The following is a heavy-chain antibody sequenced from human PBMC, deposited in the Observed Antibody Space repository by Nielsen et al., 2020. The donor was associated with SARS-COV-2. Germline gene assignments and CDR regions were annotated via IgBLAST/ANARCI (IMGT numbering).Heavy chain of an antibody. CDR3: ASSVGAYYYYGMDV. Sequence: ASVKVSCKVSGYTLTELSMHWVRQATGQGLEWMGWMNPNSGNTGYAQKFQGRVTMTRNTSISTAYMELSSLRSEDTAVYYCASSVGAYYYYGMDVWGQGTTVTVSS. D-gene: IGHD3-16*01. CDR2: MNPNSGNT. J-gene: IGHJ6*02. CDR1: GYTLTELS. V-gene: IGHV1-8*01.